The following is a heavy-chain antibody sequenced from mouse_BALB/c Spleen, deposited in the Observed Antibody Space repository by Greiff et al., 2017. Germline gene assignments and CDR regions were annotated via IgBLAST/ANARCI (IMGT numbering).Heavy chain of an antibody. CDR2: IDPENGDT. Sequence: VQLQQSGAELVRSGASVKLSCTASGFNIKDYYMHWVKQRPEQGLEWIGWIDPENGDTEYAPKFQGKATKTADTSSNTAYLQLSSLTAEDTAVYCCDAPLMTTFAYWGQGTLVTVSA. J-gene: IGHJ3*01. CDR3: DAPLMTTFAY. CDR1: GFNIKDYY. D-gene: IGHD2-13*01. V-gene: IGHV14-4*02.